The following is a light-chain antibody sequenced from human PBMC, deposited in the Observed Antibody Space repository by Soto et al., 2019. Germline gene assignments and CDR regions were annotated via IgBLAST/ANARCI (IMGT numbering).Light chain of an antibody. CDR2: DVN. J-gene: IGLJ2*01. V-gene: IGLV2-8*01. CDR3: SSYAGINAVV. CDR1: SSDVGGYNY. Sequence: QSVLTQPPSAPGSPGQSVTISCTGTSSDVGGYNYVSWYQKHPGKAPKLMIYDVNKRPPGVPDRFSGSKSGNTASLTVSGLPAEDEADYYCSSYAGINAVVFGGGIKLTVL.